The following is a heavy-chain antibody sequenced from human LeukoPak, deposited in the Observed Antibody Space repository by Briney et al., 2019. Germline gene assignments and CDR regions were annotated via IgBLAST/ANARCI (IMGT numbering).Heavy chain of an antibody. CDR2: ISNSGGST. D-gene: IGHD6-19*01. V-gene: IGHV3-64*01. Sequence: GGSLRLSCAASGFTFSSYAMHWVRQAPGKGLEYVSAISNSGGSTYYANSVKGRFIISRDNSKNTLYLQMGSLRAEDMAVYYCARESASSAWLLDYWGQGTLVTVSS. CDR3: ARESASSAWLLDY. CDR1: GFTFSSYA. J-gene: IGHJ4*02.